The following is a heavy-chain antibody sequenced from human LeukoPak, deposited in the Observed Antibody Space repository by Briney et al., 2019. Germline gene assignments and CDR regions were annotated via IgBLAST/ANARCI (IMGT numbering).Heavy chain of an antibody. CDR3: ARAHNGGSFDP. Sequence: GGSLRLSCAASGFTFSKNSMNWVRQAPGKGLEWVSSISFNSSYIYYADSVKGRFTISRDNAKNSLYLQMNSLRAEDTAVYYCARAHNGGSFDPWGQGTLVTVSS. CDR2: ISFNSSYI. J-gene: IGHJ5*02. CDR1: GFTFSKNS. D-gene: IGHD3-16*01. V-gene: IGHV3-21*01.